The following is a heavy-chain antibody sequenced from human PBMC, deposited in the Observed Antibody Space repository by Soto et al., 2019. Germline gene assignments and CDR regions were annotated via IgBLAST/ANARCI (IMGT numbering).Heavy chain of an antibody. J-gene: IGHJ3*01. V-gene: IGHV2-5*02. CDR3: AHAYGGTSGPNDAFDV. D-gene: IGHD2-2*01. CDR2: IYWDDDK. CDR1: GFSLSADGVG. Sequence: QITLKESGPTLVKPTQTLTLTCTFSGFSLSADGVGGDWIRQPPGKALEWLALIYWDDDKRYRPSLKSRLTIARDTSKNGVVLTMTNMDPVDTAAYYCAHAYGGTSGPNDAFDVWGQGTVVTVSS.